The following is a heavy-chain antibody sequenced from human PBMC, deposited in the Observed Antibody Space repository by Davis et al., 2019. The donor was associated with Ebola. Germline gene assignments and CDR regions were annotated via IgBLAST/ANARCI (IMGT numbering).Heavy chain of an antibody. CDR3: ARFPYYYDSSGDFDY. CDR1: GGSISSSNW. J-gene: IGHJ4*02. V-gene: IGHV4-4*02. CDR2: IYHSGST. Sequence: PSETLSLTCAVSGGSISSSNWWSWVRQPPGKGLEWIGEIYHSGSTNYNPSLKSRVTISVDKSKNQFSLKLSSVTAADTAVYYCARFPYYYDSSGDFDYWGQGTLVTVSS. D-gene: IGHD3-22*01.